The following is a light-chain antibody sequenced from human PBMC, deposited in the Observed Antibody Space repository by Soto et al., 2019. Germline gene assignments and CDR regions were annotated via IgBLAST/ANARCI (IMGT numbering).Light chain of an antibody. V-gene: IGKV3-20*01. Sequence: EIVLTQSPGTLSLSPGERATLSCRASQSVSSSYLAWYQQKPGQAPRLLIYAASSRATGIPERISGRGSATDFTLTISRLEHEDAAVYYRQQYGSPPPFGRGTRLEIK. CDR1: QSVSSSY. CDR3: QQYGSPPP. J-gene: IGKJ5*01. CDR2: AAS.